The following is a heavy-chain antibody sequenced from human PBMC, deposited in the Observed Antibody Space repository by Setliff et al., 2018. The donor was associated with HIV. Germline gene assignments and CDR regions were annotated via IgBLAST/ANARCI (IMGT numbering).Heavy chain of an antibody. Sequence: ASVKVSCKASGYTFTSYDVNWVRQATGQGLEWMGWMNPNSGNTGYAQKFQGRVTMTRNTSISTAYMELSSLRSDDTAVYYCARAYNVYDYRSDSSGYDYWGQGTLVTVSS. CDR2: MNPNSGNT. CDR1: GYTFTSYD. J-gene: IGHJ4*02. D-gene: IGHD3-22*01. V-gene: IGHV1-8*02. CDR3: ARAYNVYDYRSDSSGYDY.